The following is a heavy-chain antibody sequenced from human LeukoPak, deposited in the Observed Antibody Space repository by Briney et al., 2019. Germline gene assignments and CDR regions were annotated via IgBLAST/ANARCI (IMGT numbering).Heavy chain of an antibody. D-gene: IGHD3-22*01. CDR2: MNPNSGNT. CDR1: GYTFTSYD. Sequence: ASVKVSCKASGYTFTSYDINWVRQATGQGLEWMGWMNPNSGNTGYAQNFQGRVTMTRDTSTSTLYMYLSSLRPGDTAVYYCARVMFYYDGSGGYTGRGFDIWGQGTMVTVSA. J-gene: IGHJ3*02. CDR3: ARVMFYYDGSGGYTGRGFDI. V-gene: IGHV1-8*02.